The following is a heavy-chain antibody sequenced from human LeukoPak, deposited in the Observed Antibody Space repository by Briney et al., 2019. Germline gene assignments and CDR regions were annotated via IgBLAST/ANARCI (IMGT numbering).Heavy chain of an antibody. Sequence: ASVKVSCKASGYTFTSNGISWVRQAPGQGLEWMGWISVYGGNTNYAQDLQGRVTMTTDTAARTAYMELRSLRSDDTAMYYCARVAGGYSYGYEDYWGQGTLVTVSS. V-gene: IGHV1-18*01. J-gene: IGHJ4*02. CDR2: ISVYGGNT. CDR1: GYTFTSNG. CDR3: ARVAGGYSYGYEDY. D-gene: IGHD5-18*01.